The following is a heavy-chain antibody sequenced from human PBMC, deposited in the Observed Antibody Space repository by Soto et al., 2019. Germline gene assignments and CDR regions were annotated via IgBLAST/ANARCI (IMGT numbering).Heavy chain of an antibody. Sequence: GGSLRLSCAASGFSVSSNYITWVRQAPGKGLEWVSFIYSGGSKYNADSVKGRLTITRDSSRNTLYLQVNSLRGEDTAVYFCASRKVAAGIWWDESFDIWGQGTVVTVSS. V-gene: IGHV3-53*01. J-gene: IGHJ3*02. CDR1: GFSVSSNY. D-gene: IGHD6-13*01. CDR3: ASRKVAAGIWWDESFDI. CDR2: IYSGGSK.